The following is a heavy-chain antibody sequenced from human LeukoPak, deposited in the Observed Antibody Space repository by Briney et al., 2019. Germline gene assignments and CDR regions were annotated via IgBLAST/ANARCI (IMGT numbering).Heavy chain of an antibody. V-gene: IGHV4-4*07. CDR1: GAFIRSYW. Sequence: SETLSLTCNVSGAFIRSYWWGWVRQPAGKGLEWIGRIYATGSTKFNPSLKSRLTLSMDTSTNQLTLGLTSVTAADTAVYFCARQGYTASYYFLDFWSQGTLVTVSS. CDR3: ARQGYTASYYFLDF. CDR2: IYATGST. D-gene: IGHD1-26*01. J-gene: IGHJ4*02.